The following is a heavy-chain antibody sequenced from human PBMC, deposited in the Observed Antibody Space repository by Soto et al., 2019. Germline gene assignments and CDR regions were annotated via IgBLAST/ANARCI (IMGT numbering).Heavy chain of an antibody. Sequence: ESVGGMVQPGGSLRLSCVASGFAFRSYDMHWVRQVAGKGLEWVSATGTTGDTYYPGSVKGRFTISREDAKNSLYLQMNNLRPGDTAVYYCARDATYGSGRGPDWYFDLWGRGTLVTVSS. D-gene: IGHD3-10*01. V-gene: IGHV3-13*04. CDR1: GFAFRSYD. CDR2: TGTTGDT. J-gene: IGHJ2*01. CDR3: ARDATYGSGRGPDWYFDL.